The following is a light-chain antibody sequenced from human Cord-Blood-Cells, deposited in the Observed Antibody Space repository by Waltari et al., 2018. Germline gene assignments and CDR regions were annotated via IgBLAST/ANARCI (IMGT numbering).Light chain of an antibody. J-gene: IGLJ2*01. Sequence: SYVLTQPASGSVAPGETARITCVGNNLDSTSVHWYEQKSGQAPVLVLHSDSDRPSGIPERFSGSNSGNTATLTSSRVEAGDEADYYCQVWDSSSDHHVVFGGGTKLTVL. CDR1: NLDSTS. CDR2: SDS. CDR3: QVWDSSSDHHVV. V-gene: IGLV3-21*04.